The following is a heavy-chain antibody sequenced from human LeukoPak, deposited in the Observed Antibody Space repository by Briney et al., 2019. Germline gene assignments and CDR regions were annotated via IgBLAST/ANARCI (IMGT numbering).Heavy chain of an antibody. J-gene: IGHJ6*02. D-gene: IGHD6-13*01. V-gene: IGHV3-9*01. CDR1: GFTFDDYA. Sequence: GRSLRLSCAASGFTFDDYAMHWVRQAPGKGLEWVSGISWNSGGIGYADSVKGRFTISRDNAKNSLYLQMNSLRAEDTALYYCAKDKGAAVGYYYYGMDVWGQGTTVTVSS. CDR2: ISWNSGGI. CDR3: AKDKGAAVGYYYYGMDV.